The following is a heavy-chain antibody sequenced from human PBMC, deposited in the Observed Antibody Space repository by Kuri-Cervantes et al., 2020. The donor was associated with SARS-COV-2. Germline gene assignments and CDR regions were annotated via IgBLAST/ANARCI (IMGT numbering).Heavy chain of an antibody. CDR3: ATLPYNFWTGYRMEGYYYFGFDV. CDR2: CDYSATS. D-gene: IGHD3/OR15-3a*01. V-gene: IGHV4-59*04. J-gene: IGHJ6*02. CDR1: GFTFSNAW. Sequence: GSLRLSCAASGFTFSNAWMSWVRQPPGKGLEWVGSCDYSATSYYNPSLKSRVTMSVDRSRNQFSLSLNSVTAADTAVYYCATLPYNFWTGYRMEGYYYFGFDVWGQGTTVTFSS.